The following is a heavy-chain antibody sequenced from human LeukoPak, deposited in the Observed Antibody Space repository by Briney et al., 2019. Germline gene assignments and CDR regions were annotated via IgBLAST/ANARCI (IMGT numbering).Heavy chain of an antibody. D-gene: IGHD6-13*01. CDR2: IYHSGSN. V-gene: IGHV4-59*01. J-gene: IGHJ5*02. CDR3: ARVSGSRTTYNWFDP. Sequence: PSETLSLTCTVSGGSISSYYWSWIRQPPGKGLEWIGYIYHSGSNNYNASLKSRVTISVDTSKNQFSLKLSSVTAADTAVYYCARVSGSRTTYNWFDPWGQGTLVTVSS. CDR1: GGSISSYY.